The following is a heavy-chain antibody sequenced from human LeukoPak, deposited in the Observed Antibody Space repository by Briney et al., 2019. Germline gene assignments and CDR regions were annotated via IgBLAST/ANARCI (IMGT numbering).Heavy chain of an antibody. V-gene: IGHV3-30*02. CDR3: AKDRRAVRGGVFDY. CDR2: IRYDGSNK. CDR1: GFTFSSYG. J-gene: IGHJ4*02. Sequence: GGSLRLSCAASGFTFSSYGMHWVRKAPGKGLEWVAFIRYDGSNKYYADSVKGRFTISRDNSKNTLYLQTNSLRAEDTAVYYCAKDRRAVRGGVFDYWGQGTLVTVSS. D-gene: IGHD3-10*01.